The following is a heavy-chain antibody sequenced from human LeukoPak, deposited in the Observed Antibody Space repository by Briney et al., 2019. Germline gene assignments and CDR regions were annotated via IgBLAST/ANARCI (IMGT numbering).Heavy chain of an antibody. CDR3: ARIAGATVYYYMDV. J-gene: IGHJ6*03. V-gene: IGHV3-15*01. D-gene: IGHD1-26*01. CDR2: IKSKTDGGTT. Sequence: GGSLRLSCAASGFTFSNAWMSWVRQAPGKGLEWVGRIKSKTDGGTTDYAAPVKGRFTISRDDSKNTLYLQMNSLKTEDTAVYYCARIAGATVYYYMDVWGKGTTVTISS. CDR1: GFTFSNAW.